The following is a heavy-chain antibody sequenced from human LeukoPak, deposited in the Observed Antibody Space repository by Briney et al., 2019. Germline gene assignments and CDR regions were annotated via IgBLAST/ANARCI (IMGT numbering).Heavy chain of an antibody. Sequence: SQTLSLTCTVSGGSMNDHYWTWIMQPPDKGLELIGHIYSSGTTASPPSLQSPITMSIDTSRHQFSLIVFSVTAADSAVYYCARFNSGCSEASCYVHYWGQGILVIVSS. CDR3: ARFNSGCSEASCYVHY. V-gene: IGHV4-59*11. CDR1: GGSMNDHY. J-gene: IGHJ4*02. CDR2: IYSSGTT. D-gene: IGHD2-2*01.